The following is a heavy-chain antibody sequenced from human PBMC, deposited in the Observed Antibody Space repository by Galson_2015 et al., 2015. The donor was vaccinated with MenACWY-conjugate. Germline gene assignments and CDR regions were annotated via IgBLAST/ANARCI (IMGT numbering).Heavy chain of an antibody. Sequence: SLRLSCAASGFTFSTYWMHWVRQAPGKGLVWVSRINSDGRSTSYADSVKGRFTISRDNAKNTLYLQMNSLRAEDTAVYYCARLGVNYRTTSHFGYWGQGTLVTVSS. CDR2: INSDGRST. D-gene: IGHD2/OR15-2a*01. J-gene: IGHJ4*02. CDR3: ARLGVNYRTTSHFGY. V-gene: IGHV3-74*01. CDR1: GFTFSTYW.